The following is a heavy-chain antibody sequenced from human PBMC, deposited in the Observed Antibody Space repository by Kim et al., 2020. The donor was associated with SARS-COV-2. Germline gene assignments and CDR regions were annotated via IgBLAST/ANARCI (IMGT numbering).Heavy chain of an antibody. V-gene: IGHV5-51*01. J-gene: IGHJ4*02. Sequence: GESLKISCKGSGYRFTSYWVGWVRQMPGKGLEWMGIIYPGDSDTRYSPSFQGQVTFSADKSISTAYLQWSSLKASDTAIYYCARRESAAAWGYWGQGTLVTVSS. CDR3: ARRESAAAWGY. CDR1: GYRFTSYW. D-gene: IGHD6-13*01. CDR2: IYPGDSDT.